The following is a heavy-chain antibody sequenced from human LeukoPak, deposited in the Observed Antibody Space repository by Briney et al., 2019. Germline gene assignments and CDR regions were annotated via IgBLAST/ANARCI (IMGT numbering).Heavy chain of an antibody. CDR3: ARDVSHSSSSEDPYYYGMDV. CDR1: GYTFTSYY. Sequence: ASVKVSCKASGYTFTSYYMHWVRQAPGQGLEWMGIINPSGGSTSYAQKFQGRVTMTRDTSTSTVYMELSSLRSEDTAAYYCARDVSHSSSSEDPYYYGMDVWGQGTTVTVSS. J-gene: IGHJ6*02. D-gene: IGHD6-6*01. V-gene: IGHV1-46*01. CDR2: INPSGGST.